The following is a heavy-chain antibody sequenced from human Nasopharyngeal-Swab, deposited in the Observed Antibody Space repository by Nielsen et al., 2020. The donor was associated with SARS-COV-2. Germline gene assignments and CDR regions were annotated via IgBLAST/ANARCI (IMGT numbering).Heavy chain of an antibody. Sequence: GESLKISCAASGFTFSSYAMNWVRQAPGKGLEWVSAISGSGAITYYADSVKGRFTISRDNSKNTLYLQMNSLRDEDTAVYYCARDPYYYDSSGYFNDAFDIWGQGTMVTVSS. J-gene: IGHJ3*02. CDR3: ARDPYYYDSSGYFNDAFDI. V-gene: IGHV3-23*01. CDR1: GFTFSSYA. D-gene: IGHD3-22*01. CDR2: ISGSGAIT.